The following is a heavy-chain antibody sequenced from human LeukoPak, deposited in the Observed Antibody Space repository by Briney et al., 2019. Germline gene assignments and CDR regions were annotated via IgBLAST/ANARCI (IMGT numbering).Heavy chain of an antibody. CDR2: ISSSSSYI. V-gene: IGHV3-21*01. Sequence: GGSLRLSCAASGFSFSSYSMNWVRQAPGKGLEWVSSISSSSSYIYYADSVKGRFTISRDNAKNSLYLQTNSLRAEDTAVYYCARGVWPDSSGYGVDYWGQGTLVTVSS. D-gene: IGHD3-22*01. J-gene: IGHJ4*02. CDR1: GFSFSSYS. CDR3: ARGVWPDSSGYGVDY.